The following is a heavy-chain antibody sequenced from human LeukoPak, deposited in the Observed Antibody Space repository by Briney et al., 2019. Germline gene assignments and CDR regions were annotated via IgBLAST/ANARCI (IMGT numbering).Heavy chain of an antibody. CDR1: VFRLRRYC. Sequence: PGGALTLSRPHCVFRLRRYCLKLLRQAPAAGLEWVSYIISSSSTIYYAASVKGRFTISRDNAKNSLYLQMNSLRAEDTAVYYCARDRNDFWSGSWFDPWGQGTLVTVSS. D-gene: IGHD3-3*01. J-gene: IGHJ5*02. CDR2: IISSSSTI. V-gene: IGHV3-48*04. CDR3: ARDRNDFWSGSWFDP.